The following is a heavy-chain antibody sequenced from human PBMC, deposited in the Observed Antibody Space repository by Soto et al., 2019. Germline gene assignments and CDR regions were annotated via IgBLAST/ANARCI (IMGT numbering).Heavy chain of an antibody. Sequence: QVQLQESGPGLVKPSETLSLTCTVSGGSISSYYWSWIRQPPGKGLEWIGYIYYSGSTNYNPSLKSRVTISVNPPKTQFPPNLSSGTAAHTAVYYCARHHAPGAQGTLVTVSS. CDR1: GGSISSYY. CDR3: ARHHAP. J-gene: IGHJ5*02. CDR2: IYYSGST. V-gene: IGHV4-59*08.